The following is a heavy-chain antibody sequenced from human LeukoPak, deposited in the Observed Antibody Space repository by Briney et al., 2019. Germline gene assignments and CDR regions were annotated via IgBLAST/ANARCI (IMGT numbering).Heavy chain of an antibody. D-gene: IGHD2-2*02. CDR3: ARDVPAAIPRVDYYYYYMDV. CDR1: GYTFTGYY. Sequence: EASVKVSCKASGYTFTGYYMHCVRQAPGQGLEWMGGIIPIFGTANYAQKFQGRVTITADESTSTAYMELSSLRSEDTAVYYCARDVPAAIPRVDYYYYYMDVWGKGTTVTVSS. V-gene: IGHV1-69*13. CDR2: IIPIFGTA. J-gene: IGHJ6*03.